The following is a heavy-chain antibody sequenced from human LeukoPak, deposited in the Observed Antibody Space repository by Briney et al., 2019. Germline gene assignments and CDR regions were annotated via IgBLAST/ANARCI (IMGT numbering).Heavy chain of an antibody. Sequence: DSVKVSFKASGYTFTSYGISWVRQAPGQGLEWIGWINPNSGGTNYAQKFQGRVTMTRDKSIRTAYMELSRLTSDDTAVYYCARNIWFGESADAFDIWGQGTMVTVSS. J-gene: IGHJ3*02. CDR2: INPNSGGT. D-gene: IGHD3-10*01. CDR1: GYTFTSYG. V-gene: IGHV1-2*02. CDR3: ARNIWFGESADAFDI.